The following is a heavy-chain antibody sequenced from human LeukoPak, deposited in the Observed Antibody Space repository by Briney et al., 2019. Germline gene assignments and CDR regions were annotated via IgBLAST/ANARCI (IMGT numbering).Heavy chain of an antibody. V-gene: IGHV3-11*01. CDR1: GFTFSDYY. Sequence: GVLRLSCAASGFTFSDYYMSWLRQAPGKGLEWVSYISSSGSTIYYADSVKGRFTISRGNANNSLYLQMNSLRAEDTAVYYCARDSGPKSLAAAGTSDWFDPWGQGTLVTVSS. J-gene: IGHJ5*02. D-gene: IGHD6-13*01. CDR2: ISSSGSTI. CDR3: ARDSGPKSLAAAGTSDWFDP.